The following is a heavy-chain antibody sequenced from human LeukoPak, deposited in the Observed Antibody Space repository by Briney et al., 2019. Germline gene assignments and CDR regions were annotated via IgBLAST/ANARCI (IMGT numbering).Heavy chain of an antibody. CDR3: AREGSAFDI. V-gene: IGHV4-4*07. Sequence: PSKTLSLTCTVSGGSTSTYSWNWIRQPAGKGLEGIGRIFASGTTKYNPSLKSRVTMSVETSKNQFSLKLSSVTAADTAVYYCAREGSAFDIWGQGTMVTVSS. J-gene: IGHJ3*02. CDR2: IFASGTT. CDR1: GGSTSTYS.